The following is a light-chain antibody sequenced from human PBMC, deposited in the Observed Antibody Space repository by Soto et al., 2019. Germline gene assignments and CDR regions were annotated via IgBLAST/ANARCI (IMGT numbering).Light chain of an antibody. J-gene: IGKJ1*01. CDR3: QLYGNSPPRT. CDR1: KRVSSSS. Sequence: EIVLTQSPGTLSLSPGEKPPLSCGAIKRVSSSSLGWYQQKPGQAPRLLIYVASSRATGIPDRFSGSGSGTDFTLTIARLEPEDFAVYYCQLYGNSPPRTFGQGTKVEIK. V-gene: IGKV3-20*01. CDR2: VAS.